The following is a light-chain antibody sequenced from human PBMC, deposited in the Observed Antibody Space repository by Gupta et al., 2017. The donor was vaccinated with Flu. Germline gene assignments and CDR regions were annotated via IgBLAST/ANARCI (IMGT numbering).Light chain of an antibody. CDR1: QSVRSSY. V-gene: IGKV3-20*01. CDR3: QQDGSSPRT. Sequence: EIVLTPSPGTLSLSPGERATLSCRASQSVRSSYLAWYQQKPGQAPRLLIYGASSRATGIPDRFSGSGSGTDFTLTISRLEPEDFAVYYCQQDGSSPRTLGEGTKVEIK. J-gene: IGKJ4*02. CDR2: GAS.